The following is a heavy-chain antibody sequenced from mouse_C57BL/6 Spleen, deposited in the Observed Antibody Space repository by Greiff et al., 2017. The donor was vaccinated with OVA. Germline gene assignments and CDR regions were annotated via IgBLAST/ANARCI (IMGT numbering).Heavy chain of an antibody. CDR3: ARDGYGSFLDY. V-gene: IGHV5-16*01. D-gene: IGHD1-1*01. Sequence: EVHLVESEGGLVQPGSSMKLSCTASGFTFSDYYMAWVRQVPEKGLEWVANINYDGSSTYYLDSLKSRFIISRDNAKNILYLQMSSLKSEDTATYYCARDGYGSFLDYWGQGTTLTVSS. CDR2: INYDGSST. J-gene: IGHJ2*01. CDR1: GFTFSDYY.